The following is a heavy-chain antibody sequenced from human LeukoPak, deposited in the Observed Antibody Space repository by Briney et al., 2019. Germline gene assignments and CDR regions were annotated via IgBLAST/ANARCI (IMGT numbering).Heavy chain of an antibody. D-gene: IGHD3-3*01. CDR1: GFTFSSYA. J-gene: IGHJ4*02. CDR2: ISGSGGST. V-gene: IGHV3-23*01. CDR3: AKVNHCDFWSGYYLDY. Sequence: GGSLRLSCAASGFTFSSYAMSWVRQAPGKGLEWVSAISGSGGSTYYADSVKGRFTISRDNSKNTLYLQMNSLRAEDKGVYYCAKVNHCDFWSGYYLDYWGQGTLVTVSS.